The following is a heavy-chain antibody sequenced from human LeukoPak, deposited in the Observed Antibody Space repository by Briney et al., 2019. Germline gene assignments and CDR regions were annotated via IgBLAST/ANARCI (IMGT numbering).Heavy chain of an antibody. CDR2: INHSGST. V-gene: IGHV4-34*01. CDR1: GGSFSGYY. D-gene: IGHD1-14*01. Sequence: PSETLSLTCAVYGGSFSGYYWSWIRQPPGKGLEWIGEINHSGSTNYNPSLKSRVTISVDTSKNQFSLKLSSVTAADTAVYYCARRRVRGPLDYWGQGTLVTVSS. J-gene: IGHJ4*02. CDR3: ARRRVRGPLDY.